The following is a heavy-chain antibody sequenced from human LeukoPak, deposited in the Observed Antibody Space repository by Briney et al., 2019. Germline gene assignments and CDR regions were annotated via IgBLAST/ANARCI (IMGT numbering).Heavy chain of an antibody. CDR3: TRLSIVGATEGAN. CDR1: GFTFSGSA. V-gene: IGHV3-73*01. D-gene: IGHD1-26*01. CDR2: IRSKANSYAT. J-gene: IGHJ4*02. Sequence: GGSLRLSCAASGFTFSGSAMHWVRQASGKGLEWVGRIRSKANSYATAYAASVKGRFTISRDDSKNTAYLQMNSLKTEDTAVYYCTRLSIVGATEGANWGQGTLVTVSS.